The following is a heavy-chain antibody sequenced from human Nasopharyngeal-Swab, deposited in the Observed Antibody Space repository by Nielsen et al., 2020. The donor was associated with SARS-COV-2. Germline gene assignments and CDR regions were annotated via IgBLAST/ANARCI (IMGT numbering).Heavy chain of an antibody. J-gene: IGHJ4*02. CDR1: GFTFSSFA. D-gene: IGHD1-26*01. CDR3: TNAPGRWEQRHLH. V-gene: IGHV3-23*01. CDR2: ISPSGVTT. Sequence: GESLKISCAASGFTFSSFAISWVRQAPGKGLEWVSTISPSGVTTYYADSLEGRFTISRDNSKNTVYLDMSSLRDEDTAIYYCTNAPGRWEQRHLHWGQGTLVTVSS.